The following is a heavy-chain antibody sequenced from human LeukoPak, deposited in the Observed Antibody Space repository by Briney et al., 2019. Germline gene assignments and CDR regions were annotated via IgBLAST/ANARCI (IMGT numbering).Heavy chain of an antibody. J-gene: IGHJ4*02. CDR3: ARGGAARPDY. CDR1: GFDFSSYG. CDR2: ISSNSRTV. Sequence: PGGSLRLSCAASGFDFSSYGMDWVRQAPGKGLEWVSYISSNSRTVNYADSVKGRFTISRDNAKNSLYLQMNSLRAEDTAVYYCARGGAARPDYWGQGTLVTVSS. V-gene: IGHV3-48*01. D-gene: IGHD6-6*01.